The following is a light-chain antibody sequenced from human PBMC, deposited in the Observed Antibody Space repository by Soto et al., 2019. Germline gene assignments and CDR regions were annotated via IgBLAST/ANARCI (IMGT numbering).Light chain of an antibody. CDR3: QQYNYWPPYT. CDR2: GAS. CDR1: QSVSIN. Sequence: EIVMTQSPATLSVSPGERATLSCRASQSVSINLAWYQQKPGQAPRLLIYGASTRATGIPARFSGSGSGTEFTLTISSLQSEDFAVYYCQQYNYWPPYTFGQGTKLEIK. J-gene: IGKJ2*01. V-gene: IGKV3-15*01.